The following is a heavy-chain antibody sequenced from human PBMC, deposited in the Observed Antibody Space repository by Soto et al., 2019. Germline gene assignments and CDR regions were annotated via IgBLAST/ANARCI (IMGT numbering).Heavy chain of an antibody. CDR1: GFTFSGYW. CDR2: IKQDGSEK. V-gene: IGHV3-7*01. CDR3: AKNNRYCSSTNCFVFDY. J-gene: IGHJ4*02. D-gene: IGHD2-2*01. Sequence: EVQLVESGGGLVQPGGSLRLSCAASGFTFSGYWMSWVRQAPGKGLEWVANIKQDGSEKYYVDSVKGRFTISRDNAKNSLYLLMNSLRAEDTAVYHCAKNNRYCSSTNCFVFDYWGQGTLVTVSS.